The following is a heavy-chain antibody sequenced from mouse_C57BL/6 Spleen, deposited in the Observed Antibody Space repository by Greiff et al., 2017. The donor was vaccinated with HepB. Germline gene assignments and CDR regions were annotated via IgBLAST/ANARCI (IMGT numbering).Heavy chain of an antibody. CDR3: AREGIFTTVVATDFDY. CDR1: GYTFTDYN. V-gene: IGHV1-22*01. J-gene: IGHJ2*01. Sequence: VQLQQSGPELVKPGASVKMSCKASGYTFTDYNMHWVKQSHGKSLEWIGYINPNNGGTSYNQKFKGKATLTVNKSSSTAYMELRSLTSEDSAVYYCAREGIFTTVVATDFDYWGQGTTLTVSS. D-gene: IGHD1-1*01. CDR2: INPNNGGT.